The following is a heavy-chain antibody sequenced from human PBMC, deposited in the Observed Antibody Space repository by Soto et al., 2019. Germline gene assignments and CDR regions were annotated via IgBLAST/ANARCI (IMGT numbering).Heavy chain of an antibody. CDR2: INPSGGST. J-gene: IGHJ4*02. CDR3: AREAGYCSGGSCYRYFDY. CDR1: GYTFTSYY. D-gene: IGHD2-15*01. V-gene: IGHV1-46*01. Sequence: ASVKVSCKASGYTFTSYYMHWVRQAPGQGLEWMGIINPSGGSTSYAQKFQGRGTMTRDTSTSTVYMELSSLRSEDTAVYYCAREAGYCSGGSCYRYFDYWGQGTLVTVSS.